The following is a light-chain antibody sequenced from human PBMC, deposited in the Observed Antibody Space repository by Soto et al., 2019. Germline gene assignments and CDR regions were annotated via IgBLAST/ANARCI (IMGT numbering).Light chain of an antibody. J-gene: IGLJ2*01. CDR3: QTWGSGFVV. Sequence: QLVLTQSPSASASLGASVKLTCTLSSGHSNYAIAWHQQQSEKGPRYLMNLNSDGSHSKGDGIPDRFSGSSSGAERYLTIPSLQSEDGADYYCQTWGSGFVVFGGGTKLTVL. V-gene: IGLV4-69*01. CDR2: LNSDGSH. CDR1: SGHSNYA.